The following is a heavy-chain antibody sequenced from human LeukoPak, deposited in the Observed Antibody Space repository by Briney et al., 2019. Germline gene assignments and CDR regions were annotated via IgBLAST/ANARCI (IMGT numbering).Heavy chain of an antibody. V-gene: IGHV4-31*03. CDR1: GGSISSGGHY. CDR3: ARADYLDSSGYFGKFEY. CDR2: IYYSGNT. J-gene: IGHJ4*02. Sequence: PSQTLSLTCTVSGGSISSGGHYWSWIRQHPGKGLEWIGNIYYSGNTYYNPSLKSRVTISVDTSKNQFSLKLSSVTAADTAVYYCARADYLDSSGYFGKFEYWGQGTLVTASS. D-gene: IGHD3-22*01.